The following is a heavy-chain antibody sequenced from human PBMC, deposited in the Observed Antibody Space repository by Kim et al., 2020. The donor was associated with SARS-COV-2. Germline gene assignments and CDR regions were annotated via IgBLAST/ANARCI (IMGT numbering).Heavy chain of an antibody. V-gene: IGHV3-23*01. CDR1: GFTFSSYD. Sequence: WGSLRLSCVASGFTFSSYDWSWVRQAPGKGLEWVSAIDFRGTTYYADSVKGRFTISRDNSKNTLYLQMISLRAEDTAVYYCAKVSWQRLQQQRDYWGQGT. CDR2: IDFRGTT. D-gene: IGHD6-13*01. J-gene: IGHJ4*02. CDR3: AKVSWQRLQQQRDY.